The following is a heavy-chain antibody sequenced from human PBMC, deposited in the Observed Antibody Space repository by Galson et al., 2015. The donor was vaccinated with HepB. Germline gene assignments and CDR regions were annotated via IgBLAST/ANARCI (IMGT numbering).Heavy chain of an antibody. J-gene: IGHJ4*02. D-gene: IGHD3-10*01. CDR3: ARGLLWFGELVPFDY. CDR2: ISASNGKT. V-gene: IGHV1-18*01. CDR1: GYTFTSYG. Sequence: SVKVSCKASGYTFTSYGLSWVRQAPGQGLEWMGWISASNGKTDYAQKFQGRVTMTTDTSTSTAYMELRSLRSDDTGVYYCARGLLWFGELVPFDYWGQGTLVTVSS.